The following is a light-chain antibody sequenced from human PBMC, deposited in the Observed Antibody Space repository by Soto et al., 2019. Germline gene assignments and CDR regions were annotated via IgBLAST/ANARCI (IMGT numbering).Light chain of an antibody. CDR1: QSVSSN. CDR3: QEYNNWPPMNT. J-gene: IGKJ2*01. V-gene: IGKV3-15*01. Sequence: EIVMTQSPATLSASPGERVTLSCTASQSVSSNLAWYQQKPGQAPRLLIYGASTRATGIPARFSGSGSGTEFTLTISSLESEDFAVYYCQEYNNWPPMNTFGQGAKLEIK. CDR2: GAS.